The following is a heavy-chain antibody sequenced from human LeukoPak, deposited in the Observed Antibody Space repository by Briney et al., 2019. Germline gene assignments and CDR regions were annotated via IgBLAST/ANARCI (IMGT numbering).Heavy chain of an antibody. Sequence: PSETLSLTCTVSGGSISSGGYYWSWIRQPPGKRLEWIGYIYHSGSTYYNPSLKSRVTISVDTSKNQFSLKLSPVTAADTAVYYCARVLWDSSSFSRPIDIWGQGTMVTVSS. CDR3: ARVLWDSSSFSRPIDI. D-gene: IGHD6-13*01. J-gene: IGHJ3*02. CDR2: IYHSGST. V-gene: IGHV4-30-2*05. CDR1: GGSISSGGYY.